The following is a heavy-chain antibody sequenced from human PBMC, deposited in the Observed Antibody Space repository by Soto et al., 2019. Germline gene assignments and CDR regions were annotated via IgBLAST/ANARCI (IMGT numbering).Heavy chain of an antibody. CDR2: IYYSGST. D-gene: IGHD6-13*01. V-gene: IGHV4-31*03. Sequence: SETLSLTCTVSGGSISSGGYYWSWIRQHPGKGLEWIGYIYYSGSTYYNPSLTSRVTISVDTSKNQFSLKLSSVTAADTAVYYWARGLASSRLVEFDYWGQGTLVTVSS. J-gene: IGHJ4*02. CDR3: ARGLASSRLVEFDY. CDR1: GGSISSGGYY.